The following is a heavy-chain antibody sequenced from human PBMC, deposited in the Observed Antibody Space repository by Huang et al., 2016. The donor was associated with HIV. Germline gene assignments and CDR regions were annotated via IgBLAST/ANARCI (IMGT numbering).Heavy chain of an antibody. V-gene: IGHV1-69*13. D-gene: IGHD5-12*01. CDR3: ARSGPRWGLATIWTLVY. Sequence: QVQLVQSGAEVKKPGSSVKLSCQSSGGGSSSYAISWVRQARGQGLEWRGGIIPIFGTTDYATRVQGRVTITADESTNTAYIELSSLEYDDTALYYCARSGPRWGLATIWTLVYWGQGTLVTVSS. CDR2: IIPIFGTT. CDR1: GGGSSSYA. J-gene: IGHJ4*02.